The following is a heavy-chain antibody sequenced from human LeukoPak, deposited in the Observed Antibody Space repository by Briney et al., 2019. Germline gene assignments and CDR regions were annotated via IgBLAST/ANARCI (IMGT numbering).Heavy chain of an antibody. D-gene: IGHD3-22*01. Sequence: ASVKVSCKASGYTFTGYYMHWVRQAPGQGLEWMGWINPNSGGTNYAQKFQGRVTMTRDTSISTAYMELRRLRSDDTAVYYCAREWSGSGYYPSNWFDPWGQGTLVTVSS. V-gene: IGHV1-2*02. CDR1: GYTFTGYY. J-gene: IGHJ5*02. CDR3: AREWSGSGYYPSNWFDP. CDR2: INPNSGGT.